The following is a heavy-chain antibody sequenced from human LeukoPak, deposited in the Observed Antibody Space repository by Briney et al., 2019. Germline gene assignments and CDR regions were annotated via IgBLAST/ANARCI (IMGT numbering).Heavy chain of an antibody. CDR2: VYTSGST. Sequence: SETLSLTCTVSGGAISGGYWSWIRQPPGRGLEWIGYVYTSGSTNYNPSLKSRVTISVDTSKSQFALKLSSVTAADTAVYYCAKSYFDYSTYYSYYFNLWGQGALVTVSS. CDR3: AKSYFDYSTYYSYYFNL. CDR1: GGAISGGY. J-gene: IGHJ4*02. V-gene: IGHV4-4*09. D-gene: IGHD4-11*01.